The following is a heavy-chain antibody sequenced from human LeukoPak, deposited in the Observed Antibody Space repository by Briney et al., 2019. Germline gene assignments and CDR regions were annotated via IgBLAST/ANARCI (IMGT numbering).Heavy chain of an antibody. D-gene: IGHD3-10*01. J-gene: IGHJ4*02. CDR1: GGSFSGYY. V-gene: IGHV4-34*01. CDR3: ARGGDMVRGVIPLDY. Sequence: PSETLSHTCAVYGGSFSGYYWSWIRQPPGKGLEWIGEINHSGSTNYNPSLKSRVTISVDTSKNQFSLKLSSVTAADTAVYYCARGGDMVRGVIPLDYWGQGTLVTVSS. CDR2: INHSGST.